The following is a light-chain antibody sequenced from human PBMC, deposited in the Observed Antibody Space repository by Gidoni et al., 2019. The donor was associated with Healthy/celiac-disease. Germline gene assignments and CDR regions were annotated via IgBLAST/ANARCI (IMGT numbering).Light chain of an antibody. CDR3: QQYGSSPWT. CDR1: QSVSSSY. CDR2: GAS. J-gene: IGKJ1*01. V-gene: IGKV3-20*01. Sequence: EIVLTPSPGTLSLSPGESATLSCWASQSVSSSYLAWYQQKPGQAPRLLIYGASSRATGIPDRFSGSGSGTDFTLTISRLEPEDVAVYYCQQYGSSPWTFGQGTKVEIK.